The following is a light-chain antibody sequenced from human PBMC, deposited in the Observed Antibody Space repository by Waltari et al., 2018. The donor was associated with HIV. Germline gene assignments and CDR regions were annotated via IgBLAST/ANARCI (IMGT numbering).Light chain of an antibody. CDR3: CAYSSDNTPV. V-gene: IGLV2-14*03. CDR2: DVS. J-gene: IGLJ3*02. Sequence: QSALTQPASVSGSPGQSITISCFGTSSDIGAYDYVSWYQQRPGKAPRVMFYDVSNRPSGVPVRFSGSKSGDSASLTISGLQAEDEAHYHCCAYSSDNTPVFGGGTRLTVL. CDR1: SSDIGAYDY.